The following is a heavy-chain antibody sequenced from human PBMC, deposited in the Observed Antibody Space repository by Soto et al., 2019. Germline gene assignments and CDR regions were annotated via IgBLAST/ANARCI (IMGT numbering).Heavy chain of an antibody. CDR3: ARDRGGSGSYTYYYYYYGMDV. CDR1: GGAISSYY. J-gene: IGHJ6*02. Sequence: PSQTLSLTCTDSGGAISSYYWSWIRQPPGKGLEWIGYIYYSGSTNYNPSLKSRVTISVDTSKNQFSLKLSSVTAADTAVYYCARDRGGSGSYTYYYYYYGMDVWGQGTTVTVSS. D-gene: IGHD3-10*01. V-gene: IGHV4-59*01. CDR2: IYYSGST.